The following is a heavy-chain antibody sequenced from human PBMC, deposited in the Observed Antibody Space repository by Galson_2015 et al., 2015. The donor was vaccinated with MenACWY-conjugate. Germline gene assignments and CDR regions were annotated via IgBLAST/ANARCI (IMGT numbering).Heavy chain of an antibody. CDR1: GFTFSSYW. CDR3: GRGVGTSGKTFAY. J-gene: IGHJ4*02. D-gene: IGHD1-1*01. V-gene: IGHV3-74*03. Sequence: SLRLSCAASGFTFSSYWMHWVRQGPGKGLEWVSLINSDGSSTMYADSVKGRFTISRDNAKNTLYLQMDSLRVEDAAVYYCGRGVGTSGKTFAYWGQGSLVTVAS. CDR2: INSDGSST.